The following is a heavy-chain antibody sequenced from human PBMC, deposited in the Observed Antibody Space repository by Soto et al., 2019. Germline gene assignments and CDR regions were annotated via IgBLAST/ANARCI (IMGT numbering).Heavy chain of an antibody. CDR2: INPSGGST. J-gene: IGHJ4*02. CDR1: GYTFTSYY. D-gene: IGHD2-2*01. Sequence: ASVKVSCKASGYTFTSYYMHWVRQAPGQGIERIGIINPSGGSTSYAQKFQGRVTMTRDTSTSTVYMELSSLRSEDTAVYYCARDRYCSSTSCYEIDYWGQGTLVTVSS. V-gene: IGHV1-46*01. CDR3: ARDRYCSSTSCYEIDY.